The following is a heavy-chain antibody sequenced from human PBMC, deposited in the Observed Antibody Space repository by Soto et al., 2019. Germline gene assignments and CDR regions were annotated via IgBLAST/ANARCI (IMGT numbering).Heavy chain of an antibody. CDR2: IKSDGSST. J-gene: IGHJ4*02. D-gene: IGHD1-7*01. CDR3: ARGAQNYYYFDY. V-gene: IGHV3-74*01. CDR1: GFTFSSYW. Sequence: EVQLVESGGGLVQPGGSLRLSCASSGFTFSSYWIHWVRQAPGKGLVWLSRIKSDGSSTNYADSVKGRFTISRDNAKNTLYLQVNSLRAEDMAVYYCARGAQNYYYFDYWGQGTLVTVSS.